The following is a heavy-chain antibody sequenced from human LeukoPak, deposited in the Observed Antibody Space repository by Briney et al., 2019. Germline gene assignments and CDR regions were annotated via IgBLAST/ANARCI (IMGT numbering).Heavy chain of an antibody. D-gene: IGHD6-13*01. CDR1: GFTFSDYY. V-gene: IGHV3-11*01. Sequence: GGSLRLSCAASGFTFSDYYMSWLRQAPGKGLEWVSYITSGGTIYYADSVTGRFTISRDNAKNSLYLQLNSLRAEDTAVYYCATDAYSGPGYWGQGTLVTVSS. CDR2: ITSGGTI. CDR3: ATDAYSGPGY. J-gene: IGHJ4*02.